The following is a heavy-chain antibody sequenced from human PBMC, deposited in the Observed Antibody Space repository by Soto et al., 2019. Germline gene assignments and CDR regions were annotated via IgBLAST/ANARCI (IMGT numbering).Heavy chain of an antibody. CDR3: ARDRGIAVAGTSGPGKTDAFDI. D-gene: IGHD6-19*01. CDR1: GYTFTGNY. CDR2: INPNSGGT. J-gene: IGHJ3*02. V-gene: IGHV1-2*04. Sequence: ASVKVSCTASGYTFTGNYMHCVRQAPGQGLEWMGWINPNSGGTNYAQKFQGWVTMTRDTSISTAYMELSRLRSDDTAGYYCARDRGIAVAGTSGPGKTDAFDIWGQGTMVTVSS.